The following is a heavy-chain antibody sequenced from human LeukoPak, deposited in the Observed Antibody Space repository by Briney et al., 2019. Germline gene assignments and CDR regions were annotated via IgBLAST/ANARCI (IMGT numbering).Heavy chain of an antibody. CDR1: GFTFSNAY. J-gene: IGHJ4*02. Sequence: GGSLRLSCAASGFTFSNAYMSWARQAPGKGLEWVGRIKSKTDGGTIDYAAPVKGRFTISRDDSKNTLYLQMNSLKTEDTAVYYCTTDDYYDSSGYHTLGDYWGQGTLVTVSS. D-gene: IGHD3-22*01. CDR3: TTDDYYDSSGYHTLGDY. V-gene: IGHV3-15*01. CDR2: IKSKTDGGTI.